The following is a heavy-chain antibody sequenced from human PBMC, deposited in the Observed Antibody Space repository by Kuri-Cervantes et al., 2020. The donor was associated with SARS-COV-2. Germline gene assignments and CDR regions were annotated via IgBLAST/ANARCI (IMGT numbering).Heavy chain of an antibody. CDR1: GYTFTGYY. CDR3: ARDLRWAAAGKATSVDY. J-gene: IGHJ4*02. Sequence: ASVKVSCKASGYTFTGYYMHWVRQAPGQGLEWMGWINPNSGGTNCAQKFQGRVTMTRDTSISTAYMELSRLRSDDTAVYYCARDLRWAAAGKATSVDYWGQGTLVTVSS. V-gene: IGHV1-2*02. CDR2: INPNSGGT. D-gene: IGHD6-13*01.